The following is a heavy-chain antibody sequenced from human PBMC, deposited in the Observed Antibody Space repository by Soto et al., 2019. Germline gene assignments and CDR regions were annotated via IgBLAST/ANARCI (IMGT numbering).Heavy chain of an antibody. CDR2: ISGSGGST. D-gene: IGHD6-19*01. J-gene: IGHJ6*03. Sequence: GGSLRLSCAASGFTFSSYAMSWVRQAPGKGLEWVSAISGSGGSTYYADSVKGRFTISRDNSKNTLYLQMNSLRAEDTAVYYCAKGAQGSGWYWAYYYYYMDVWGKGTTVTVSS. V-gene: IGHV3-23*01. CDR1: GFTFSSYA. CDR3: AKGAQGSGWYWAYYYYYMDV.